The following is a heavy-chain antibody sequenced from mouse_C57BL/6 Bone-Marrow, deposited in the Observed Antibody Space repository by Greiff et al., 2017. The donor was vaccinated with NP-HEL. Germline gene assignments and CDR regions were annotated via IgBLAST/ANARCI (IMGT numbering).Heavy chain of an antibody. Sequence: VQLQQPGAELVMPGASVKLSCKASGYTFTSYWMHWVKQRPGQGLEWIGEIDPSDSYTNYNQKFQGKSTFTVDKSSSTAYMQLSSLTSEDSAVYYCALYYGNYEGYWGQGTTLTVSS. CDR3: ALYYGNYEGY. D-gene: IGHD2-1*01. J-gene: IGHJ2*01. CDR1: GYTFTSYW. CDR2: IDPSDSYT. V-gene: IGHV1-69*01.